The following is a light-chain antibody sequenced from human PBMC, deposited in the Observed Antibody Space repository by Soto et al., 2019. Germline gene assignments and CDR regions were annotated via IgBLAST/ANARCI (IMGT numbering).Light chain of an antibody. Sequence: DIVRTQSPLSLPVTPGEPASISCRSSQSLLHSNGYNYLDWYLQKPGQSPQLMIYLGSNRASGVPERFSGSGSGTDFTLKISRVEAVDGGVYYCLQALQTPFTFGPGTKVDIK. V-gene: IGKV2-28*01. CDR3: LQALQTPFT. CDR1: QSLLHSNGYNY. CDR2: LGS. J-gene: IGKJ3*01.